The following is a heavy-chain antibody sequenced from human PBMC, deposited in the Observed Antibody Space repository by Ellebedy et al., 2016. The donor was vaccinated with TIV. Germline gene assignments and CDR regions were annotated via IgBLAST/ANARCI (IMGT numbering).Heavy chain of an antibody. D-gene: IGHD3-22*01. V-gene: IGHV1-69*13. CDR2: IIPMFGTP. CDR1: GGTFSRYT. CDR3: ARDGMNGDSSGYMD. Sequence: AASVKVSCKASGGTFSRYTFGWVRQAPGQGLQWMGGIIPMFGTPKYAQDLQGRVTITADESTTTAYMELSSLRSDDTAVYYCARDGMNGDSSGYMDWGQGTLVTVSS. J-gene: IGHJ4*02.